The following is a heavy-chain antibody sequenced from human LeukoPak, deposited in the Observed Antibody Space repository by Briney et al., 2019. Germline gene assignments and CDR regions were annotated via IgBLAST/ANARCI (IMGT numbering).Heavy chain of an antibody. V-gene: IGHV1-2*02. J-gene: IGHJ6*02. CDR2: INPNSGGT. Sequence: ASVTVSCKASGYTFTGYYMHWVRQAPGQGLEWMGWINPNSGGTNYAQKFQGRVTMTRDTSISTAYMELSRLRSDDTAVYYCARTWIQLWLASGVLGVWGQGTTVTVSS. D-gene: IGHD5-18*01. CDR1: GYTFTGYY. CDR3: ARTWIQLWLASGVLGV.